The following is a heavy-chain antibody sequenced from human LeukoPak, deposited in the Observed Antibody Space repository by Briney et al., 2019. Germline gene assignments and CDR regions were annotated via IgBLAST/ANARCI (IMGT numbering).Heavy chain of an antibody. J-gene: IGHJ4*02. V-gene: IGHV3-23*01. Sequence: PGGSLRLCCAASGFTFSSYAMSWVRQAPGKGLEWVSAISGSGGSTHYADSVKGRFTISRDNSKNTLYLQMNSLRAEDTAVYYCAKDSDILTGYPFGWGQGTLVTVSS. CDR3: AKDSDILTGYPFG. CDR1: GFTFSSYA. D-gene: IGHD3-9*01. CDR2: ISGSGGST.